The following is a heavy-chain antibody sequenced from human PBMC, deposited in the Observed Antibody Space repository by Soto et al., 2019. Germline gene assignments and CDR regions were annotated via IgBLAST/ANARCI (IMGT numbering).Heavy chain of an antibody. CDR2: TYYRSKWYN. D-gene: IGHD3-16*01. CDR3: ARGALRVNWFDP. Sequence: CAISGDSVASNSAAWNWIRQSPSRGLEWLGRTYYRSKWYNDYAVSVKSRITINPDTSKNQFSLQLNSVTPEDTAVYYCARGALRVNWFDPWGQGTLVTVSS. CDR1: GDSVASNSAA. J-gene: IGHJ5*02. V-gene: IGHV6-1*01.